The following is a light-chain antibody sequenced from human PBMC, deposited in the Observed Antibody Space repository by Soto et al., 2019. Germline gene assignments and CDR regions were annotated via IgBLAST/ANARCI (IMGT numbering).Light chain of an antibody. CDR3: QSYDSSVSKVV. Sequence: QSVLTQPPSVSGAPGQRVTISCTGSSSNIGAGYDVHWYQQLQVTAPKLLIYGNSNRPSGVPDRFSGSKSGTSASLAITGLQAEDEADYYCQSYDSSVSKVVFGGGTKVTVL. CDR1: SSNIGAGYD. J-gene: IGLJ2*01. CDR2: GNS. V-gene: IGLV1-40*01.